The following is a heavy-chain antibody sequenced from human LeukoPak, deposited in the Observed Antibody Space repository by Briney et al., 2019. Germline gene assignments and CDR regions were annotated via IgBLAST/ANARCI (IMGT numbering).Heavy chain of an antibody. CDR2: IKQDGREK. Sequence: GGSLRLSCAASGFTFSNYWMSWVRQAPGKGLEWVANIKQDGREKYYVDSGKGRFTISRDNAKNSLYLQMNSLRVEDTAVYYCARYYASGNFDYWGQGTLVTVSS. CDR1: GFTFSNYW. CDR3: ARYYASGNFDY. V-gene: IGHV3-7*04. J-gene: IGHJ4*02. D-gene: IGHD3-10*01.